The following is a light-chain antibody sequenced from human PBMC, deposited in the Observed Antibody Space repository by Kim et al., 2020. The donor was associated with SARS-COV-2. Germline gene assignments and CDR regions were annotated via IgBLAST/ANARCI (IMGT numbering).Light chain of an antibody. J-gene: IGLJ1*01. CDR1: SGYSNYK. CDR2: VGTGGIVG. CDR3: GADHGSGSDFVYV. V-gene: IGLV9-49*01. Sequence: QPVLTQPPSASASLGASVTLTCTLSSGYSNYKVDWYQQRPGKGPRFVMRVGTGGIVGSKGDGIPDRFSVLGSGLNRYLTIKNIQEEDESDYHCGADHGSGSDFVYVFGTGTKVTDL.